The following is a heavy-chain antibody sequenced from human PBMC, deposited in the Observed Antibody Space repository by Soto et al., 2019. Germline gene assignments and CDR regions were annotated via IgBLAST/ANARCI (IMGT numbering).Heavy chain of an antibody. CDR3: ARDPGEYCSGGSCYAGDWFDP. V-gene: IGHV4-59*01. Sequence: SETLSLTCTVSGGSISSYYWSWIRQPPGKGLEWIGYIYYSGSTNYNPSLKSRVTISVDTSKNQFSLKLSSVTAADTAVYYCARDPGEYCSGGSCYAGDWFDPWGQGTLVTVSS. D-gene: IGHD2-15*01. CDR1: GGSISSYY. CDR2: IYYSGST. J-gene: IGHJ5*02.